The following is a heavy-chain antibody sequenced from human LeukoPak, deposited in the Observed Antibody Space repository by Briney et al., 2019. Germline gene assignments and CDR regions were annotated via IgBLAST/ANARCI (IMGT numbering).Heavy chain of an antibody. CDR3: AKNLYYDFWSGYNPPDY. V-gene: IGHV3-30-3*02. CDR1: GFTFSSYA. J-gene: IGHJ4*02. D-gene: IGHD3-3*01. Sequence: GRSLRLSCAASGFTFSSYAMHWVRQAPGKGLEWVAVISYDGSNKYYADSVKGRFTISRDNAKNSLYLQMNSLRAEDTAVYYCAKNLYYDFWSGYNPPDYWGQGTLVTVSS. CDR2: ISYDGSNK.